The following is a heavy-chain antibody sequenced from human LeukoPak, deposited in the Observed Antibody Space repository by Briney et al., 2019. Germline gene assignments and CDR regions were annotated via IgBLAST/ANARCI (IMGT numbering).Heavy chain of an antibody. J-gene: IGHJ4*02. Sequence: GGSLRLSCAASGFTFNNAWMNWVRQAPGKGLEWVGRITSKTDGGTTDYAAPVKGRFTISRDNSKNTLYLQMNSLRAEDTAVYYCAKSFLAVAGTREVFFDYWGQGTLVTVSS. V-gene: IGHV3-15*01. CDR3: AKSFLAVAGTREVFFDY. D-gene: IGHD6-19*01. CDR2: ITSKTDGGTT. CDR1: GFTFNNAW.